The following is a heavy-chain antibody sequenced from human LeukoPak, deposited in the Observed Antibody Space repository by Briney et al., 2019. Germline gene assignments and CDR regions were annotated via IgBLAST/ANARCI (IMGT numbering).Heavy chain of an antibody. CDR2: TYYRSKWYN. CDR3: ARKRRRWYEYDWFDP. Sequence: SQTLPLTCAISGDSVSSNSAAWNWIRQSPSRGLEWLGRTYYRSKWYNDYAVSVKSRITINPDTSKNQFSLKLSSVTAADTAVYYCARKRRRWYEYDWFDPWGQGTLVTVSS. CDR1: GDSVSSNSAA. J-gene: IGHJ5*02. V-gene: IGHV6-1*01. D-gene: IGHD6-13*01.